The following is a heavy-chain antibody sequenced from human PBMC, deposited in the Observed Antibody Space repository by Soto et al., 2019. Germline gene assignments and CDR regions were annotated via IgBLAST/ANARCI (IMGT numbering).Heavy chain of an antibody. CDR1: DFTFSTYS. CDR3: ARDSITIFGGGMDV. CDR2: ISATSNHI. D-gene: IGHD3-3*01. Sequence: GGSLRLSCVASDFTFSTYSMNWVRQAPGKGLEWVAYISATSNHIYYADSLKGRFTISRDNAKSSLYLHMNSLRAEDTAVYFCARDSITIFGGGMDVWGQGTTVTSP. J-gene: IGHJ6*02. V-gene: IGHV3-21*01.